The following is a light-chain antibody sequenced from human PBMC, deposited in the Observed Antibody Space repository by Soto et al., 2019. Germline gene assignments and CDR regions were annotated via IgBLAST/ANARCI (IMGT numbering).Light chain of an antibody. CDR3: QQYTSYST. J-gene: IGKJ1*01. CDR2: DGS. CDR1: QSIGNW. V-gene: IGKV1-5*01. Sequence: DIQMTQSPSTLSASVGDRVTITCRASQSIGNWLAWYQQKPGKAPKLLIYDGSNLESGVPSRFGGSGSGTEFTLTISSLQPDDFETYYCQQYTSYSTFGQGTKVEIK.